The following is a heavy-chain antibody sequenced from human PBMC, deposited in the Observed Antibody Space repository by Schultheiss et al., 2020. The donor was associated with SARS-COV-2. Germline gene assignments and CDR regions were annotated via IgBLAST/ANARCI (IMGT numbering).Heavy chain of an antibody. CDR3: AKGVRGSSSPQYIDY. V-gene: IGHV3-23*01. D-gene: IGHD6-6*01. CDR2: ISGSGGST. CDR1: GFTVSSNY. Sequence: GGSLRLSCTASGFTVSSNYMSWVRQAPGKGLEWVSAISGSGGSTYYADSVKGRFTISRDNSKNTLYLQMNSLRAEDTAVYYCAKGVRGSSSPQYIDYWGQGTLVTVSS. J-gene: IGHJ4*02.